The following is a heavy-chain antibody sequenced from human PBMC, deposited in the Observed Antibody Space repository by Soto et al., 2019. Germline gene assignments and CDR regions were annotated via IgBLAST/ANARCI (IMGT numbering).Heavy chain of an antibody. CDR1: GFTFDDYA. V-gene: IGHV3-43D*04. D-gene: IGHD3-22*01. J-gene: IGHJ6*02. Sequence: LRLSCAASGFTFDDYAMHWVRQAPGKGLEWXSLISWDGGSTYYADSVKGRFTISRDNSKNSLYLQMNSLRAEDTALYYCAKDSLRADYYDSSGPLPYYYYGMDVWGQGTTVTVSS. CDR2: ISWDGGST. CDR3: AKDSLRADYYDSSGPLPYYYYGMDV.